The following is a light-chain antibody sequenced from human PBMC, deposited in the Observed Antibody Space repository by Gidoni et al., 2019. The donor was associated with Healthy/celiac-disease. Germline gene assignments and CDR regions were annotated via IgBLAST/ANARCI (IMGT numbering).Light chain of an antibody. CDR3: QRSYSTPYT. Sequence: IQMTPSPSSLSASVGDRVTITCRASQSISSYLNCSQQKPGEAPKLLIYAASTLQSGVPSSVSSSGSGSDFTLTICSLQPEDFATYYCQRSYSTPYTFGQGTKLEIK. V-gene: IGKV1-39*01. J-gene: IGKJ2*01. CDR1: QSISSY. CDR2: AAS.